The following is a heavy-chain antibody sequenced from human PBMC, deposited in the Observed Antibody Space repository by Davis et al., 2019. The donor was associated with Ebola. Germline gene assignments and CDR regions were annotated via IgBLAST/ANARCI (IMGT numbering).Heavy chain of an antibody. CDR1: GYTFTSYY. Sequence: AASVKVSCKASGYTFTSYYMHWVRQAPGQGLEWMGVINPNDDTTYYPQKFQGRVSMTRETSTSTVYMEVRSLRSEDTAGYYWARALGYTGYRPEYWGQGTLVTVSS. V-gene: IGHV1-46*01. CDR2: INPNDDTT. D-gene: IGHD5-12*01. J-gene: IGHJ4*02. CDR3: ARALGYTGYRPEY.